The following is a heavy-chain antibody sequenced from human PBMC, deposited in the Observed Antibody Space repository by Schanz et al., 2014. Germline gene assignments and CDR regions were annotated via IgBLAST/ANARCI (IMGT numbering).Heavy chain of an antibody. CDR2: IATSSSTR. D-gene: IGHD3-10*01. V-gene: IGHV3-48*01. CDR1: GFTISSYS. CDR3: ASGVHVSSLQKGLQF. Sequence: EVQLLDSGGGLVQPGGSLRLSCAASGFTISSYSMNWVRQVPGKGLEWLSYIATSSSTRHYADSVKGRVTISRDNAKNSVSLQMRRLRVEDTAVYYCASGVHVSSLQKGLQFWGRGTLVIVSS. J-gene: IGHJ1*01.